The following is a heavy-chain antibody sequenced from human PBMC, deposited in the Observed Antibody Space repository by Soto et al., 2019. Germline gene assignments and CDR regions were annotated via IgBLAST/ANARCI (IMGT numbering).Heavy chain of an antibody. CDR1: GYSFTRYW. V-gene: IGHV5-51*01. Sequence: PGESLKISCKGSGYSFTRYWIGWVRQMPGKGLEWMGIIYPGDSDTRYSPSFQGQVTISADKSISTAYLQWSSLKASDTAMYYCARQGRDGYNRPYYYSGMDVWGQGTTVTVSS. J-gene: IGHJ6*02. CDR2: IYPGDSDT. CDR3: ARQGRDGYNRPYYYSGMDV. D-gene: IGHD5-12*01.